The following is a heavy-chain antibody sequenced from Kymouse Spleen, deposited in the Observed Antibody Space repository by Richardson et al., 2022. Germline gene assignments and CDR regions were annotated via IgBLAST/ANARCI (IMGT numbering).Heavy chain of an antibody. J-gene: IGHJ6*02. CDR1: GFTFSSYS. V-gene: IGHV3-21*03. Sequence: EVQLVESGGGLVKPGGSLRLSCAASGFTFSSYSMNWVRQAPGKGLEWVSSISSSSSYIYYADSVKGRFTISRDNAKNSLYLQMNSLRAEDTAVYYCARDQDWNYGDFYYYYYYGMDVWGQGTTVTVSS. CDR3: ARDQDWNYGDFYYYYYYGMDV. CDR2: ISSSSSYI. D-gene: IGHD1-7*01.